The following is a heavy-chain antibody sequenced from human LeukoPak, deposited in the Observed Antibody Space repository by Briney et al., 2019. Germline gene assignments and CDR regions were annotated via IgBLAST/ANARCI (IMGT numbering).Heavy chain of an antibody. J-gene: IGHJ4*02. CDR1: GFTFSNYG. Sequence: GGFLRLSCAASGFTFSNYGMHWVRQAPGKGLEWVAVISYDGSHEYYTESVKGRCTISRDNSKNTLYLQMNSLRAEDTAVYYCAKAIEVAALLIDYWGQGTLVTVSS. CDR2: ISYDGSHE. D-gene: IGHD6-19*01. CDR3: AKAIEVAALLIDY. V-gene: IGHV3-30*18.